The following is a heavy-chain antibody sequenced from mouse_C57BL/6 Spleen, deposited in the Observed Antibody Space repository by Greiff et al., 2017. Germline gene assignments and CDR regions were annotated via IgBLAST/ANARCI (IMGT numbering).Heavy chain of an antibody. CDR1: GYTFTSYW. V-gene: IGHV1-72*01. D-gene: IGHD2-3*01. Sequence: QVQLQQSGAELVKPGASVKLSCKASGYTFTSYWMHWVKQRPGRGLEWIGRIDPNSGGTKYNEKFKSKATLTVDKPSSPAYMTLSSLTSEDSAVYYCARSWDGSYWYFDVWGTGTTVTVSS. CDR2: IDPNSGGT. J-gene: IGHJ1*03. CDR3: ARSWDGSYWYFDV.